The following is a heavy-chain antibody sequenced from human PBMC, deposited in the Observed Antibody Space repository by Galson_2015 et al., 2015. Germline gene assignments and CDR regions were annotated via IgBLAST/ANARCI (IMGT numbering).Heavy chain of an antibody. V-gene: IGHV3-48*02. CDR3: ARDPHYYDSSGYGN. CDR1: GFTLSSQS. Sequence: SLRLSCAASGFTLSSQSMNWVRQAPGKGLEWLSYIGSITTTTYYADPVKGRFTISRDSAKNSLYLQMNSLRDEDTAVYYCARDPHYYDSSGYGNWGQGTLVTVSS. D-gene: IGHD3-22*01. J-gene: IGHJ4*02. CDR2: IGSITTTT.